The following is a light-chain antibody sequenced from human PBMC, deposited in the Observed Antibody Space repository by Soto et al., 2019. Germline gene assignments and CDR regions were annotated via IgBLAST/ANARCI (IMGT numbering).Light chain of an antibody. CDR1: QSISSW. V-gene: IGKV1-5*03. CDR3: QQYDTYWT. Sequence: DIQMTQSPSTLSASVGDRVTITCRASQSISSWLAWYQQKPGKAPKLLIFKASSLEGGVPSRFSGSGSGTEFTLTISSMRPDDSATYYCQQYDTYWTFGRGTKVEIK. J-gene: IGKJ1*01. CDR2: KAS.